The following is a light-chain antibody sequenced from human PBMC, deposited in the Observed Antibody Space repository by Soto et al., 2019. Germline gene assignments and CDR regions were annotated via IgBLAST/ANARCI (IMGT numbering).Light chain of an antibody. CDR3: QHYGSSRT. CDR2: DAS. CDR1: QSVSSSY. V-gene: IGKV3-20*01. J-gene: IGKJ1*01. Sequence: EIVLTQSPGTLSLSPGERATLSCRASQSVSSSYLAWYQQKPGQAPRLLIYDASSRATGIPDRFSGSGSGTDFTLTISRLEPEDFPVYYCQHYGSSRTFGQGTKVEIK.